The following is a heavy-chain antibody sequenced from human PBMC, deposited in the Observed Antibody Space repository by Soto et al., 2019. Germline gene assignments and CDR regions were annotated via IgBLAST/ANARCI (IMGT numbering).Heavy chain of an antibody. CDR1: GGSISSSNW. CDR3: ARGRSLWFGELVWRGRFDY. CDR2: INHSGST. J-gene: IGHJ4*02. Sequence: NPSETLSLTCAVSGGSISSSNWWSWVRQPPGKGLEWIGEINHSGSTNYNPSLKSRVTISVDTSKNQFSLKLSSVTAADTAVYYCARGRSLWFGELVWRGRFDYWGQGTLVTVS. D-gene: IGHD3-10*01. V-gene: IGHV4-4*02.